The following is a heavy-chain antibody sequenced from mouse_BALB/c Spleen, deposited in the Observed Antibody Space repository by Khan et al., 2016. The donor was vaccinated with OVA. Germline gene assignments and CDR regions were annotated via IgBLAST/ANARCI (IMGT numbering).Heavy chain of an antibody. CDR2: INTYTGEP. J-gene: IGHJ4*01. V-gene: IGHV9-3-1*01. CDR1: GYTFTKNG. D-gene: IGHD4-1*01. Sequence: QLKQSGPELKKPGEPVKISCKASGYTFTKNGLNWAKQAPGKVLKWMGWINTYTGEPTYADDFRGRFAFSLETSASTAYLQINNLKDEDTATYFCARVGYAGTMDYWGQGTSVTVSS. CDR3: ARVGYAGTMDY.